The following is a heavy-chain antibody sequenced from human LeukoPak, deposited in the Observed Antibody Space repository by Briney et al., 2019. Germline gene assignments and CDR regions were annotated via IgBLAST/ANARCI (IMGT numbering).Heavy chain of an antibody. CDR3: ARHRYVGRLPPFDY. J-gene: IGHJ4*02. CDR1: GGSINSYY. CDR2: IYYSGST. D-gene: IGHD3-9*01. V-gene: IGHV4-59*08. Sequence: RSSETLSFTCTVSGGSINSYYWSWIRQPPGKGLEWIGSIYYSGSTSYNPSLKSRVTMSVDTSKNQFYLRLSSVSAADTAVYYCARHRYVGRLPPFDYWGQGTLVSVSS.